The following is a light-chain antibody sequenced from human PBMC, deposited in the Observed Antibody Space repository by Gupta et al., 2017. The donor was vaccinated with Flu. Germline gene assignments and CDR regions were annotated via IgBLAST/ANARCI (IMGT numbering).Light chain of an antibody. Sequence: DIQITQSPLSLSASIGDRVRITCRASQSISTYLNWHQQKPGKAPKVLIYDSSNLQSGVPSRFSGSGSGTDFTLTISRLQPEDFATYYCQQNDNTPWTFGQGTKVEIK. J-gene: IGKJ1*01. CDR3: QQNDNTPWT. CDR1: QSISTY. V-gene: IGKV1-39*01. CDR2: DSS.